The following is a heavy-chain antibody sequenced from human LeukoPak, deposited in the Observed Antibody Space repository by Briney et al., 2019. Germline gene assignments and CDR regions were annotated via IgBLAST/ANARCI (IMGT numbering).Heavy chain of an antibody. J-gene: IGHJ6*02. CDR1: GCTFSSYA. CDR3: ARGVRFGELFRRPHYYYGMDV. Sequence: ASVKVSCKASGCTFSSYAISWVRQAPGQGLEWMGGIIPIFGTANYAQKFQGGVTITADESTSTAYMELSSLRSEDTAVYYCARGVRFGELFRRPHYYYGMDVWGQGTTVTVSS. D-gene: IGHD3-10*01. CDR2: IIPIFGTA. V-gene: IGHV1-69*13.